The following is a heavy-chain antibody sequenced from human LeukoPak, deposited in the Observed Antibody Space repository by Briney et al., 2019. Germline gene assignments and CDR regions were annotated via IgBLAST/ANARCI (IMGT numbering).Heavy chain of an antibody. CDR2: IKRKTDGGTT. D-gene: IGHD7-27*01. CDR3: TTGNWGPY. V-gene: IGHV3-15*07. CDR1: GFTFSDAW. Sequence: GGSLRLTCAASGFTFSDAWMNWVRQAPGKGLEWVGRIKRKTDGGTTDYAAPVKGRFTISRDDSKNTLYLQMNSLKTEDTAVYYCTTGNWGPYWGQGTLVTVSS. J-gene: IGHJ4*02.